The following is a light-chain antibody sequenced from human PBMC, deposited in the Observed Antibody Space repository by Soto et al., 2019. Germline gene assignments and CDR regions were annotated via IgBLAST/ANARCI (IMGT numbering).Light chain of an antibody. J-gene: IGLJ2*01. V-gene: IGLV2-14*01. Sequence: QSALTQPASVSGSPGQSITISCTGTSSDVGGYNYVSWYQHHPGKAPKLMIYEVSNRPSGVSNRFSGSKSGNTASLTISGLQVEDEADYYCSSYTSNTTLVVFGGGTKLTVL. CDR3: SSYTSNTTLVV. CDR1: SSDVGGYNY. CDR2: EVS.